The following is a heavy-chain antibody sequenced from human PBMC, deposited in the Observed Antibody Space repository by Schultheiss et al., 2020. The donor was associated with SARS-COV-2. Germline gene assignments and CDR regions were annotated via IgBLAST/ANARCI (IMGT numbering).Heavy chain of an antibody. CDR3: TRADIGRYRRYFDY. V-gene: IGHV1-2*02. J-gene: IGHJ4*02. CDR2: INPNSGGT. Sequence: ASVKVSCKASGGTFSSYTISWVRQAPGQGLEWMGWINPNSGGTNYAQKFQGRVTMTRDTSISTAYMELSRLRSDDTAVYYCTRADIGRYRRYFDYWGQGTLVTVSS. CDR1: GGTFSSYT. D-gene: IGHD1-26*01.